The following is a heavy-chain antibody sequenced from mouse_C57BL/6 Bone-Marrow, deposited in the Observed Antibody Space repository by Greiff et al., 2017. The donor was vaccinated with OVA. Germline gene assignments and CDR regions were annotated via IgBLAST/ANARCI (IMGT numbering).Heavy chain of an antibody. Sequence: VQLQQPGAELVKPGASVKMSCKASGYTFTSYWITWVKQRPGQGLEWIGDIYPGSGSTNYNEKFKSKATLTVDTSSSTAYMQLSSLTSEDSAVDYCAREGDYYGSSWAMDDWGQGTSVTVSS. V-gene: IGHV1-55*01. D-gene: IGHD1-1*01. CDR1: GYTFTSYW. CDR2: IYPGSGST. J-gene: IGHJ4*01. CDR3: AREGDYYGSSWAMDD.